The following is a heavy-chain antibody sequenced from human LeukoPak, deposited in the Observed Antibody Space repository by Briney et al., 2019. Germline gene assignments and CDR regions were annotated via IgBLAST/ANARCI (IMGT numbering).Heavy chain of an antibody. CDR3: ARDTDTSGHASRLEP. D-gene: IGHD6-19*01. Sequence: GGSLRLSCAASGFTFRYYGMHWVCQAPGKGLDWVAAIQSDGSREYYADSVKGRFAISRDDSRSSHYLQMNSLRDEYTAVYYCARDTDTSGHASRLEPWGRGTLVSVSS. CDR2: IQSDGSRE. J-gene: IGHJ5*02. V-gene: IGHV3-33*01. CDR1: GFTFRYYG.